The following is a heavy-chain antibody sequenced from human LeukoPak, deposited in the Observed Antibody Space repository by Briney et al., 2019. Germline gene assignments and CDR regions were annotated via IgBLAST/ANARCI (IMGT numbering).Heavy chain of an antibody. CDR3: TRGAPVGSSREFDY. J-gene: IGHJ4*02. CDR2: IYYSGST. D-gene: IGHD5-24*01. CDR1: GGSISSYY. Sequence: SETLSLTCTVSGGSISSYYWSWIRQPPGKGLEWIGYIYYSGSTNYNPSLKSRVTISVDTSKNQFSLKLSSVTPEDTAVYYCTRGAPVGSSREFDYWGQGTLVTVSS. V-gene: IGHV4-59*12.